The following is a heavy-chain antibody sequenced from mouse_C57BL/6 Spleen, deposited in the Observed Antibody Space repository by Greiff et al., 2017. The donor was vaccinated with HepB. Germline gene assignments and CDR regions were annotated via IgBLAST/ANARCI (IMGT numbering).Heavy chain of an antibody. D-gene: IGHD1-1*01. J-gene: IGHJ2*01. CDR3: AREITTVVDYFDD. CDR2: IYPGSGST. Sequence: QVQLQQSGAELVKPGASLKMSCKASGFTFTSYWITWVKQRPGQGLEWIGDIYPGSGSTNYNEKFKSKATLTVDTSSSNAYMQLSSLTSEDSAVYYCAREITTVVDYFDDWGQGTTLTVSS. CDR1: GFTFTSYW. V-gene: IGHV1-55*01.